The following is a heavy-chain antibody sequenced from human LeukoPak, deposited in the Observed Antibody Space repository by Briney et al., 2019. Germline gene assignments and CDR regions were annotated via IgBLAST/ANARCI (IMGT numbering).Heavy chain of an antibody. CDR1: RFAFSRYW. D-gene: IGHD3-3*01. Sequence: GGSLRLSCAASRFAFSRYWMNWVRQAPGKGLEWVANIKQDGSEKYYVDSVKGRFTISRDNAKNSLYLQMNSLRAEDTAVYYCARDIDRYYGDYWGQGTLVTVSS. J-gene: IGHJ4*02. CDR2: IKQDGSEK. V-gene: IGHV3-7*01. CDR3: ARDIDRYYGDY.